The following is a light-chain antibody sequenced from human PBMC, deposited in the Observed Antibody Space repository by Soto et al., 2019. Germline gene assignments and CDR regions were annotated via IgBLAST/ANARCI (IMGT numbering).Light chain of an antibody. Sequence: AIRMTQSPSSFSASTGDRVTITCRASQGISSYLAWYQQKPGNAPKLLIYAASTLPSGVPSRFSGSGSGTDFTLTISCLQSEDFATYYCQQYYSYPRTFGGGTKVEIK. CDR3: QQYYSYPRT. CDR1: QGISSY. V-gene: IGKV1-8*01. CDR2: AAS. J-gene: IGKJ4*02.